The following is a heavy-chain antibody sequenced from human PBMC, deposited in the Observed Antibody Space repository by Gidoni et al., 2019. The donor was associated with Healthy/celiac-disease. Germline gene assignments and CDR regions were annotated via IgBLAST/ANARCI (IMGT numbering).Heavy chain of an antibody. V-gene: IGHV3-9*01. D-gene: IGHD3-10*01. CDR1: GFTFDDYA. J-gene: IGHJ4*02. CDR3: AKDKVGFGELRPYFDY. Sequence: EVQLVESGGGLVQPGRSLILSCAASGFTFDDYAMHWVRQAPGKGLEWVSGISWNSGSIGYADSVKGRFTISRDNAKNSLYLQMNSLRAEDTAVYYCAKDKVGFGELRPYFDYWGQGTLVTVSS. CDR2: ISWNSGSI.